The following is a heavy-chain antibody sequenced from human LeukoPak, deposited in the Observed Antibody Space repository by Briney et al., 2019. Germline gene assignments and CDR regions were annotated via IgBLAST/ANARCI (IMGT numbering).Heavy chain of an antibody. CDR2: IYYSGST. V-gene: IGHV4-59*01. CDR1: GGSINTYY. CDR3: ARGRSSMVRGYYYYYMDV. J-gene: IGHJ6*03. D-gene: IGHD3-10*01. Sequence: ETLSLTCTVSGGSINTYYWSWIRQPPGKGLEWIGYIYYSGSTNYNPSLKSRVTISVDTSKNQFSLKLSSVTAADTAVYYCARGRSSMVRGYYYYYMDVWGKGTTVTISS.